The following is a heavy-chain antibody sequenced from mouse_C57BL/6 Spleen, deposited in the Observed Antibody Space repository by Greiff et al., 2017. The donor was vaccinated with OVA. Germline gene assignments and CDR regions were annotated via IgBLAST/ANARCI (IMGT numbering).Heavy chain of an antibody. CDR3: AREASKRAMDY. Sequence: EVKVVESGGGLVKPGGSLKLSCAASGFTFSSYAMSWVRQTPEKRLEWVATISDGGSYTYYPDNVKGRFTISRDNAKNNLYLQMSHLKSEDTAMYYCAREASKRAMDYWGQGTSVTVSS. J-gene: IGHJ4*01. D-gene: IGHD2-5*01. V-gene: IGHV5-4*01. CDR2: ISDGGSYT. CDR1: GFTFSSYA.